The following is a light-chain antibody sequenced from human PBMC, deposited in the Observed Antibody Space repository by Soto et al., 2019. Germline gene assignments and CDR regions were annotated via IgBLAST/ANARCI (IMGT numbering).Light chain of an antibody. CDR3: PQYTKSPIT. CDR1: QSVGRDY. V-gene: IGKV3-20*01. J-gene: IGKJ5*01. CDR2: GAS. Sequence: EFVLTQSPDTLSVSPGDRATLSCRASQSVGRDYLAWYQQKPGQAPRLLIHGASNRATGIPDRFSGSGSGTDFTLSISRLESEDFAVYYCPQYTKSPITFGQGTRLEIK.